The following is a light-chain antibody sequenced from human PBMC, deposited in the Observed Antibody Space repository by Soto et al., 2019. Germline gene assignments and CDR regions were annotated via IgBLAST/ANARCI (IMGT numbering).Light chain of an antibody. CDR3: QQYGSSLWT. CDR1: QSITSSY. Sequence: EIVLPQSPATLSLSPGEGATLSCRVSQSITSSYLSWYQQRPGQAPRLLIYGASSRATGIPDRFSGSGSGTDFTLTISRLEPEDFAVYYCQQYGSSLWTFGQGTKVDIK. CDR2: GAS. V-gene: IGKV3-20*01. J-gene: IGKJ1*01.